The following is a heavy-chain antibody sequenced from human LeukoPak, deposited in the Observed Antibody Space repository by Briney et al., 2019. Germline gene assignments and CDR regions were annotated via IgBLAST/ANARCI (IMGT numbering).Heavy chain of an antibody. CDR2: IYYSGTT. D-gene: IGHD4-17*01. CDR3: ARDVSGYGDQIDI. J-gene: IGHJ3*02. CDR1: GGSISSGGYY. V-gene: IGHV4-31*03. Sequence: SETLSLTCTVSGGSISSGGYYWSWIRQHPGKGLEWIGYIYYSGTTYYNPSLKSRVTISVDTSKNQFSLKLTPVTAADTAVYYCARDVSGYGDQIDIWGQGTVVTVSS.